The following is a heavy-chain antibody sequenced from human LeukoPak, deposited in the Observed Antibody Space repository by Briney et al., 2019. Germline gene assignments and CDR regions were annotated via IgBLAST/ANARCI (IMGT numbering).Heavy chain of an antibody. CDR2: ISHDGSDD. CDR1: GLSFSTYG. CDR3: VAPSTVPSNWETLEY. D-gene: IGHD7-27*01. Sequence: GGSLRLSCVASGLSFSTYGMHWVRQFPGKGREWVALISHDGSDDYYGDSVKGRFTISRDNSQNTLYLQMTSLGPEDTALYYCVAPSTVPSNWETLEYWGHGTLVTVSS. J-gene: IGHJ4*01. V-gene: IGHV3-30*03.